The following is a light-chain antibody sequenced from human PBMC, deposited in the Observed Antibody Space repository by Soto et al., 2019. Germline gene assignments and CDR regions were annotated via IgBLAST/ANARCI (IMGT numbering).Light chain of an antibody. Sequence: QPVLTQPPSVSGAPGQRVTISCTGSSSNIGAGYDVHWYQQLPGTAPKLLIYGNSNRPSGVPDRLSGSKSGTSASLAITGLQSEDAADYYCQSYDSSLSAVVFGGGTKLTVL. V-gene: IGLV1-40*01. CDR1: SSNIGAGYD. CDR2: GNS. J-gene: IGLJ2*01. CDR3: QSYDSSLSAVV.